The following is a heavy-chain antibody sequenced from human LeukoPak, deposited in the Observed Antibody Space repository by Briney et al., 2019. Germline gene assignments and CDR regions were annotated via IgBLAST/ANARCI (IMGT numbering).Heavy chain of an antibody. D-gene: IGHD5-18*01. V-gene: IGHV1-46*01. CDR3: AREIGPRQLHLWGSAFDY. J-gene: IGHJ4*02. CDR1: GYTFTNYY. CDR2: INPSGGGT. Sequence: ASVKVSCKASGYTFTNYYMHWVRQAPGQALEWMGIINPSGGGTSYAQKFQGRLTMTRDTSTTTVYMELSSLRSEDTAMYYCAREIGPRQLHLWGSAFDYWGQGTLVTVSS.